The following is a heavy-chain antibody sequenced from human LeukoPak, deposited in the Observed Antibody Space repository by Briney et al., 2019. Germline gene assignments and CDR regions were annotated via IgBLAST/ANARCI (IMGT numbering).Heavy chain of an antibody. J-gene: IGHJ4*02. CDR3: ARGSSGWYSIDY. Sequence: PSETLSLTCTVSGGSINNYYWSWTRQPAGKGLEWIGRIYSSGSTNHSPSLKSRVTMSVDTSKNQFSLKLSSVTAADTAVYYCARGSSGWYSIDYWGQGTLVTVSS. V-gene: IGHV4-4*07. D-gene: IGHD6-19*01. CDR1: GGSINNYY. CDR2: IYSSGST.